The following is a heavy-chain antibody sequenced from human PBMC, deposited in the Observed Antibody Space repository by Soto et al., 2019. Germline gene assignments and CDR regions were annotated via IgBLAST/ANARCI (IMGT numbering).Heavy chain of an antibody. J-gene: IGHJ6*02. D-gene: IGHD2-15*01. CDR3: ARHLTYCSAGSCSSDFYYFCMEV. CDR1: GGSISSRRHY. CDR2: IFYSGST. Sequence: SETRSLTCTVSGGSISSRRHYCGWSRQPPAKGLVWIGSIFYSGSTYYNPSLKSRVTISVDTSKNQFSLKLSSVTAADTAVYYCARHLTYCSAGSCSSDFYYFCMEVWGQGNIVT. V-gene: IGHV4-39*01.